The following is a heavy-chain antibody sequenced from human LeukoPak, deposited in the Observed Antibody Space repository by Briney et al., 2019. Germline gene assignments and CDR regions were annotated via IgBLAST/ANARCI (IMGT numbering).Heavy chain of an antibody. CDR2: ITNGDGNT. Sequence: PGGSLRLSCAASGFIFSTSAMSWVRQAPGKGLEWVSGITNGDGNTYSADSVKGRFTISTDNSRNTLYLQMNSLRDEDTAVYYCAKSSGPWTYYFDFWGQGTLVTVSS. J-gene: IGHJ4*02. CDR1: GFIFSTSA. CDR3: AKSSGPWTYYFDF. D-gene: IGHD6-25*01. V-gene: IGHV3-23*01.